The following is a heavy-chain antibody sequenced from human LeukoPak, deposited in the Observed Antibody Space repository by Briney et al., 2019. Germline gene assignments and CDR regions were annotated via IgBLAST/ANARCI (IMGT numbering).Heavy chain of an antibody. V-gene: IGHV4-38-2*02. CDR1: GYSIRSGYY. CDR2: IYHSGST. CDR3: ARNRGFGESVDC. Sequence: SETLSLTCTVSGYSIRSGYYWGWIRQPPGKGLEWIGSIYHSGSTYYNPSLKSRVTISVDTSKNQFSLKLTSVTAADTAVYYCARNRGFGESVDCWGQGTLVTASS. D-gene: IGHD3-10*01. J-gene: IGHJ4*02.